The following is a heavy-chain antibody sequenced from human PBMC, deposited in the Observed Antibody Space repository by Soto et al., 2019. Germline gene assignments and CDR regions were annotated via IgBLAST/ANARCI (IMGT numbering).Heavy chain of an antibody. Sequence: QVQLVESGGGVVQPGRSLRLSCAASGFTFSSYGMHWVRQAPGKGLEWVAVIWYDGSNKYYADSVKGRFTISRDNSKNTLYLQMNSLRAEDTAVYYCARDSHDLKAGDYYYYTDVWGKGTTVTVSS. CDR2: IWYDGSNK. D-gene: IGHD3-3*01. CDR1: GFTFSSYG. V-gene: IGHV3-33*01. CDR3: ARDSHDLKAGDYYYYTDV. J-gene: IGHJ6*03.